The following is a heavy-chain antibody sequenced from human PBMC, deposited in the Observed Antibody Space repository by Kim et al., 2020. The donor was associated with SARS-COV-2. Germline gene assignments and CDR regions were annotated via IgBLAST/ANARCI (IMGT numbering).Heavy chain of an antibody. CDR3: ARSHSYFDY. J-gene: IGHJ4*02. CDR1: GGSVSSGSYY. V-gene: IGHV4-61*01. Sequence: SETLSLTCTVSGGSVSSGSYYWSWIRQPPGKGLEWIGYIYYSGSTNYNPSLKSRVTISVDTSKNQFSLKLSSVTAADTAVYYCARSHSYFDYWGQGTLVTVSS. CDR2: IYYSGST.